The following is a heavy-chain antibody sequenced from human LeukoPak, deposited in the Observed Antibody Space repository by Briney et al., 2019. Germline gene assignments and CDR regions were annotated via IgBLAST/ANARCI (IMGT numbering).Heavy chain of an antibody. CDR1: GSSFISYW. J-gene: IGHJ6*03. CDR2: IYPSDSDT. V-gene: IGHV5-51*01. Sequence: GESLKISCERSGSSFISYWIGWVRQMPGKGLEWMGIIYPSDSDTRYSPSFQGQVTISVDKSTSTAHLQWSSLKASDTAIYYCVRQGFARYYNFYVDVWGKGTTVIVSS. CDR3: VRQGFARYYNFYVDV.